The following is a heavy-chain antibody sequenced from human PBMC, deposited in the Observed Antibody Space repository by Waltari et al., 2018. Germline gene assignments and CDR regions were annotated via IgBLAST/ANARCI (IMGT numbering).Heavy chain of an antibody. CDR3: ARVYSSGWNGFDY. J-gene: IGHJ4*02. CDR1: GYTFTGYY. Sequence: QVQLVQSGAEVKKPGASVKVSCKASGYTFTGYYMHWVRQAPGQGLEWRGRINPNSGGTNYAQKFQGRVTMTRDTSISTAYMDLSRLRSDDTAVYYCARVYSSGWNGFDYWGQGTLVTVSS. V-gene: IGHV1-2*06. D-gene: IGHD6-19*01. CDR2: INPNSGGT.